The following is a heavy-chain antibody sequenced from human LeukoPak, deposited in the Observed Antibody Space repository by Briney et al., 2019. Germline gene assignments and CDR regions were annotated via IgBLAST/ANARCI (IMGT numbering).Heavy chain of an antibody. V-gene: IGHV4-39*01. D-gene: IGHD3-22*01. CDR2: IYYSGIT. Sequence: SETLSLTCTVSGGSISSSSYYWGWIRQPPGKGLEWIGSIYYSGITYYNPSLKSRVTISVDTSKNQFSLKLSSVTAANTPVYYCARYPTYYYDSSGYYPLYYFDYWGQGTLVTVSS. J-gene: IGHJ4*02. CDR3: ARYPTYYYDSSGYYPLYYFDY. CDR1: GGSISSSSYY.